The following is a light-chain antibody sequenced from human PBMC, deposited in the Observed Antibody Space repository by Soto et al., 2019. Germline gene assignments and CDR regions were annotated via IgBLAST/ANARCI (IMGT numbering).Light chain of an antibody. CDR2: AAS. CDR3: QNSYNSTWT. CDR1: QSISSY. Sequence: DIPMTQAPSSLSASVGYRVTITCLASQSISSYLNWYQQKPGKAPKLLIYAASSLQSGVPSRFSGSGSETEFTLTISRLQHEDFATYYCQNSYNSTWTFGQGTKVDIK. J-gene: IGKJ1*01. V-gene: IGKV1-39*01.